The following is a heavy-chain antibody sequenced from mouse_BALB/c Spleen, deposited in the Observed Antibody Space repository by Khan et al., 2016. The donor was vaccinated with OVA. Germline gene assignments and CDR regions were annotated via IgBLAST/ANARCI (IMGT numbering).Heavy chain of an antibody. J-gene: IGHJ2*01. CDR1: GYTFTTYW. CDR2: INPTSGYT. Sequence: QVQLQQSGAELAKPGASVKMSCKASGYTFTTYWMHWVKQRPGQGLEWIGYINPTSGYTDYNQKFKDKATLTADKSSSTAYMQLSSLTSDESSVYYCARDRIDYLGQGTTLTFSS. V-gene: IGHV1-7*01. CDR3: ARDRIDY.